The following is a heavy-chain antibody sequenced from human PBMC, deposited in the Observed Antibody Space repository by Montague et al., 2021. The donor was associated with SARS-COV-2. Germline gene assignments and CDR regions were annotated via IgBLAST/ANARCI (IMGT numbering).Heavy chain of an antibody. J-gene: IGHJ4*02. CDR3: ALAVAGRGGYDY. V-gene: IGHV6-1*01. CDR2: TYYRSKWYY. CDR1: GDSVASNSAA. Sequence: CAISGDSVASNSAAWNWDRQSPSSGLEWLGRTYYRSKWYYEYAVSLKSRITINPDTSKNQFSLQVKSMTPEDTAVYYCALAVAGRGGYDYWGQGTLVTVSS. D-gene: IGHD6-19*01.